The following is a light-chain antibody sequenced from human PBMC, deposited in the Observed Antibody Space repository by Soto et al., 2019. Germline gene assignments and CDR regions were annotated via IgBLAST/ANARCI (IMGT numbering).Light chain of an antibody. CDR1: SNDIGGYNS. CDR3: TSYTTSITLE. CDR2: EVS. J-gene: IGLJ2*01. Sequence: QSALTQPASVSGSPGQSITISCTGTSNDIGGYNSVSWYQHHPGKAPKLIIYEVSNRPSGVSSRFSGSKSDNTASLTISGLQAEDEAHYYCTSYTTSITLEFGGGTQLTVL. V-gene: IGLV2-14*01.